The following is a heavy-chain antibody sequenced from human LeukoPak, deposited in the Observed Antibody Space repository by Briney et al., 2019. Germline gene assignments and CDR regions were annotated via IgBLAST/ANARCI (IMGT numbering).Heavy chain of an antibody. V-gene: IGHV4-4*02. Sequence: SETLSLTCAVSGASISSTNWWTWVRQPPGKGLGWIGEIYHSGSTNYNPSLKSRVTISVDKSNNQFSLKLSSVTSADTAVYYCARQEGGLLTYNWFDPWGQGTLVTVSS. J-gene: IGHJ5*02. CDR1: GASISSTNW. CDR2: IYHSGST. CDR3: ARQEGGLLTYNWFDP. D-gene: IGHD2-21*01.